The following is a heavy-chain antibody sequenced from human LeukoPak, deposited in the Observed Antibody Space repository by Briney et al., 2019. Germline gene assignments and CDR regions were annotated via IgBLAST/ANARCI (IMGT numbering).Heavy chain of an antibody. Sequence: PGGSLRLSCAASGFTVSNNYMNWVRQAPGKGLEWVSILYSGGTTYYADSVKGRFTISRDNSKNTLYLQMNSLRAEDTAVYYCARAADIVVVVAALTFDYWGQGTLVTVSS. CDR2: LYSGGTT. V-gene: IGHV3-53*01. J-gene: IGHJ4*02. CDR3: ARAADIVVVVAALTFDY. D-gene: IGHD2-15*01. CDR1: GFTVSNNY.